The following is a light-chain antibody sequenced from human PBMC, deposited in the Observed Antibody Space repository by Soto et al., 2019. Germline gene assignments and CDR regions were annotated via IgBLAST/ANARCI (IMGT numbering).Light chain of an antibody. J-gene: IGLJ1*01. CDR2: DVS. Sequence: QSALTQPASVSGSRGQSITISCSGTSRDVGGYNYVSWYQQHPGKAPKLMIYDVSNRPSGVSNRCSGSKSGNTASLTISGLQADDEADYYCSSYTTSSTRIFGTGTKVTVL. V-gene: IGLV2-14*01. CDR3: SSYTTSSTRI. CDR1: SRDVGGYNY.